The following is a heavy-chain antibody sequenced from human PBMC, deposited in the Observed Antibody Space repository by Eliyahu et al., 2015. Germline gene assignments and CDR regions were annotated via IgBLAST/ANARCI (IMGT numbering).Heavy chain of an antibody. J-gene: IGHJ4*02. V-gene: IGHV6-1*01. CDR2: TYYRRKWYH. D-gene: IGHD1-7*01. Sequence: QVHLQESGPGLVKPSQPXXLXCXXSGDTVSSDTXTWNWIRQSPSGGLEWLGRTYYRRKWYHDYIFSLRGRITISPDTSKNQVSLQLESVTPEDTAMYFCAREDATTALIDSWGQGTLVSVSS. CDR3: AREDATTALIDS. CDR1: GDTVSSDTXT.